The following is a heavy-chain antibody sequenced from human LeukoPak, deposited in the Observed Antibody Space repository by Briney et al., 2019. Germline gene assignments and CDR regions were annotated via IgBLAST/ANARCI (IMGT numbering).Heavy chain of an antibody. CDR3: ARVAYSSSWYWFDP. CDR2: IYYSGST. D-gene: IGHD6-13*01. J-gene: IGHJ5*02. V-gene: IGHV4-31*03. Sequence: PSETLSLTCTVSGGSISSGGYYWSWIRQHPGKGLEWIGYIYYSGSTYYNPSLKSRVTISVDTSKNQFSLKLSSVTAADTAVHYCARVAYSSSWYWFDPWGQGTLVTVSS. CDR1: GGSISSGGYY.